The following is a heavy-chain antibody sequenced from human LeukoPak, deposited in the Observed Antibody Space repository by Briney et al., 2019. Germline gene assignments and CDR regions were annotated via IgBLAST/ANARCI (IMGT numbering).Heavy chain of an antibody. CDR3: AKGGYIVVNWFDP. CDR1: GFTFSSYG. D-gene: IGHD2-2*01. V-gene: IGHV3-30*02. J-gene: IGHJ5*02. CDR2: IRYDGSNK. Sequence: PGGSLRLSCAASGFTFSSYGMHWVRQAPGKGLEWVAFIRYDGSNKYYADSVKDRFTISRDNSKNTLYVQMNSLRDEDTAVYYCAKGGYIVVNWFDPWGQGTLVTVSS.